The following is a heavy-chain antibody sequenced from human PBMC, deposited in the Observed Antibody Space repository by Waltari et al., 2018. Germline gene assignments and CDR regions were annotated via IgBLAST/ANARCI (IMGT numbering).Heavy chain of an antibody. Sequence: VQLQESGQGLVKPSGALSLTGAVSGDSISGNYWCSWVRQSPEKGLEWIGQVHHSGKTHYNPSLQSRVTISLDKPKNQFSLNLNSVTAADTAVYYCAGDRAIGLFFDYWGRGTLVTVSS. V-gene: IGHV4-4*02. D-gene: IGHD2-2*01. CDR1: GDSISGNYW. CDR2: VHHSGKT. J-gene: IGHJ4*02. CDR3: AGDRAIGLFFDY.